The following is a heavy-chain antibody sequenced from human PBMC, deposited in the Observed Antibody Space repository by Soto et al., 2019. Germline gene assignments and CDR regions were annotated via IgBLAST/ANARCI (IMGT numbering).Heavy chain of an antibody. J-gene: IGHJ6*02. V-gene: IGHV5-51*01. CDR3: ARHGSSSTSNYYYYGMDV. D-gene: IGHD3-10*01. CDR2: IYPGDSDS. CDR1: GYSFTTYW. Sequence: LKISCKASGYSFTTYWIGWVRQMPGKGLEWMGIIYPGDSDSRYSPSFQGHVTISADKSISAAYLQWSSLKASDTAIYYCARHGSSSTSNYYYYGMDVWGLGTTVTVSS.